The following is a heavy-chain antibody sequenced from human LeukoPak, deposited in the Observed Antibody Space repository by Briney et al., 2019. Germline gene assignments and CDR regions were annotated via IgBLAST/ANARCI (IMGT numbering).Heavy chain of an antibody. D-gene: IGHD6-19*01. CDR3: AKDEGSGWFFFDY. CDR2: ISGSGGRT. CDR1: GFAFNSYS. J-gene: IGHJ4*02. V-gene: IGHV3-23*01. Sequence: GGSLRLSCAASGFAFNSYSMNWVRQAPGKGLEWVSAISGSGGRTYYADSVKGRFTISRDNSKNTLYLQMNSLRAEDTAVYYCAKDEGSGWFFFDYWGQGTLVTVSS.